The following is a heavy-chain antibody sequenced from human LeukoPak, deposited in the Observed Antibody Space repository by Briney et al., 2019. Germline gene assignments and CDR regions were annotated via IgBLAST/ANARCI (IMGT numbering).Heavy chain of an antibody. CDR2: IYYSGST. Sequence: SETLSLTCTVSGGSISSGDYYWSWIRQPPGKGLEWIGYIYYSGSTYYNPSLKSRVTISVDTSKNQFSLKLSSVTAADTAVYYCARGEWDLLFDYWGQGTLVTVSS. CDR1: GGSISSGDYY. D-gene: IGHD1-26*01. CDR3: ARGEWDLLFDY. V-gene: IGHV4-30-4*02. J-gene: IGHJ4*02.